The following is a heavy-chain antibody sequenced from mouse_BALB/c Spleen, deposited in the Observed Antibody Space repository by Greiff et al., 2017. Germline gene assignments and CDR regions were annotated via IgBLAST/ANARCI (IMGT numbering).Heavy chain of an antibody. V-gene: IGHV3-8*02. CDR1: GDSITSGY. CDR2: ISYSGST. D-gene: IGHD2-1*01. J-gene: IGHJ2*01. CDR3: ARYGGNYKNFDY. Sequence: EVQRVESGPSLVKPSQTLSLTCSVTGDSITSGYWNWIRKFPGNKLEYMGYISYSGSTYYNPSLKSRISITRDTSKNQYYLQLNSVTTEDTATYYCARYGGNYKNFDYWGQGTTLTVSS.